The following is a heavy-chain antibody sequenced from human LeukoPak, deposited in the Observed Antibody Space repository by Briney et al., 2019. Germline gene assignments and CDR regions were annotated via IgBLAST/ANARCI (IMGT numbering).Heavy chain of an antibody. CDR2: ISSISSYI. Sequence: GGSLRLSCAASGFTFSSYSMNWVRQAPGKGLEWVSSISSISSYIFYADSVKGRFTISRDNAKNSLYLQMNSLRAEDTAVYYCARGDIVVVPAATDYWGQGALVTASS. D-gene: IGHD2-2*01. CDR1: GFTFSSYS. V-gene: IGHV3-21*01. CDR3: ARGDIVVVPAATDY. J-gene: IGHJ4*02.